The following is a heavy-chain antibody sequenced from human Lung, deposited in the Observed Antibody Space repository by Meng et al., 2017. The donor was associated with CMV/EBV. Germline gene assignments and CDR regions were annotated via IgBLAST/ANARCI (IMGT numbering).Heavy chain of an antibody. CDR3: AVDLWSGYYTTLDY. CDR1: GDTFSNYA. CDR2: IIPTFGAP. D-gene: IGHD3-3*01. Sequence: SVXVSXMASGDTFSNYAFSWVRQAPGQGLEWMGGIIPTFGAPNYAQKFDGRVTITTDKSTSTAYMELSGLASEDSAVYYCAVDLWSGYYTTLDYWGLRTLVTVSS. V-gene: IGHV1-69*05. J-gene: IGHJ4*02.